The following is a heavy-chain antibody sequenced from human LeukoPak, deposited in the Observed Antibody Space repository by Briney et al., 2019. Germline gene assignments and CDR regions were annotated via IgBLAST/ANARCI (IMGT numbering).Heavy chain of an antibody. V-gene: IGHV3-48*03. Sequence: GGSLRLSCAASGFTFISYEMNWVRQAPGKGLEWVSYISSSGSTIYYADSVKGRFTISRDNAKNSLYLQMNSLRAEDTAVYYCAELGITMIGGVWGKGTTVTISS. CDR1: GFTFISYE. D-gene: IGHD3-10*02. CDR2: ISSSGSTI. J-gene: IGHJ6*04. CDR3: AELGITMIGGV.